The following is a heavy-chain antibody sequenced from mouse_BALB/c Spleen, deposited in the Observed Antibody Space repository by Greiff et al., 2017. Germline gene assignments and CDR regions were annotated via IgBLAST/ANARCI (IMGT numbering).Heavy chain of an antibody. CDR1: GYSITSDYA. J-gene: IGHJ2*01. V-gene: IGHV3-2*02. CDR3: ARYSLDYFDY. Sequence: VQLQQSGPGLVKPSQSLSLTCTVTGYSITSDYAWNWIRQFPGNKLEWMGYISYSGSTSYNPSLKSRISITRDTSKNQFFLQLNSVTTEDTATYYCARYSLDYFDYWGQGTTLTVSS. CDR2: ISYSGST.